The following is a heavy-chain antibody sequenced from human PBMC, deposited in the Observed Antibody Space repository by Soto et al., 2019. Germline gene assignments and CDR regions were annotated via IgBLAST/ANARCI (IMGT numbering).Heavy chain of an antibody. CDR3: ARKPYGSGSLYIDY. J-gene: IGHJ4*02. CDR1: GGSISSGDYY. V-gene: IGHV4-30-4*01. Sequence: SETLSLTCTVSGGSISSGDYYWSWIRQPPGKGLEWIGYIYYSGSTYYNPSLKSRVTISVDTSKNQFSLKLSSVTAADTAVYYCARKPYGSGSLYIDYWGQGTLVTVSS. CDR2: IYYSGST. D-gene: IGHD3-10*01.